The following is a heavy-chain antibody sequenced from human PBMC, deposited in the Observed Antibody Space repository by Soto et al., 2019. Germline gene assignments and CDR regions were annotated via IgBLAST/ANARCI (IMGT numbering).Heavy chain of an antibody. J-gene: IGHJ3*02. V-gene: IGHV1-69*13. D-gene: IGHD1-26*01. CDR1: GGTFSSYA. Sequence: SVKVSCKASGGTFSSYAISWVRQAPGQGLEWMGGIIPIFGTANYAQKFQGRVTITADESTSTAYMELSSLRSEDTAVYYCASSGSYYLFGAFDIWGQGTMVTVSS. CDR2: IIPIFGTA. CDR3: ASSGSYYLFGAFDI.